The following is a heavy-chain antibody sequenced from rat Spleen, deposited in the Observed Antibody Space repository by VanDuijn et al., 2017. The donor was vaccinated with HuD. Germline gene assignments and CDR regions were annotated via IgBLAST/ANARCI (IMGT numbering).Heavy chain of an antibody. CDR1: GFTFSSFP. J-gene: IGHJ2*01. D-gene: IGHD1-11*01. V-gene: IGHV5-46*01. CDR2: ISTSGVGT. CDR3: TTANSGGYSELYYFDY. Sequence: EVQLVESGGGAVQPGRSMKLSCTASGFTFSSFPMAWVRPAPTKGLEWVASISTSGVGTYYRDSVKGRFTVSRDNAKSTLYLQMDSLRSEDTATYYCTTANSGGYSELYYFDYWGQGVMVTVSS.